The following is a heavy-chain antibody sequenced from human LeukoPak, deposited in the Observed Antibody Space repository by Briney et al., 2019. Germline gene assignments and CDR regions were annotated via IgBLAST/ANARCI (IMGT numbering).Heavy chain of an antibody. Sequence: GGSLRLSCAVSGFSFSSYYMSWVRQAPGKGLEWVANIKQDRREKYYVDSVNAPFTISTDNANNSLYLQMNSLRAEDTAVYYCARDGWADYWGQGTLATVSS. J-gene: IGHJ4*02. CDR1: GFSFSSYY. CDR3: ARDGWADY. V-gene: IGHV3-7*04. CDR2: IKQDRREK. D-gene: IGHD2-2*03.